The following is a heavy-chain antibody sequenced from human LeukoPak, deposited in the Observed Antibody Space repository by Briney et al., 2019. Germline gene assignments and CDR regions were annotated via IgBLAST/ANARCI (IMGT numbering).Heavy chain of an antibody. CDR3: ARSLDVGCSGGSCYPSHFDY. Sequence: PSETLSLTCTVSGGSISSSSYYWGWIRQPPGKGLEWIGSIYYSGSTYYNPSLKSRVTISVDTSKNQFSLKLSSVTAADTAVYYCARSLDVGCSGGSCYPSHFDYWGQGTLVTVSS. V-gene: IGHV4-39*01. CDR1: GGSISSSSYY. CDR2: IYYSGST. J-gene: IGHJ4*02. D-gene: IGHD2-15*01.